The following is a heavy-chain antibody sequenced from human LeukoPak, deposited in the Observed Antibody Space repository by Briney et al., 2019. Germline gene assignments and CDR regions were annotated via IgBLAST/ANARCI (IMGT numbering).Heavy chain of an antibody. CDR1: GFTVSSNY. J-gene: IGHJ3*02. Sequence: GGSLRLSCAASGFTVSSNYMSWVRQAPGKGLEWVSVIYSGGSTYYADSVKGRFTISRDNSKSTLYLQMNSLRAEDTAVYYCATTSGYDSNDAFAIWGQGTMVTVSS. V-gene: IGHV3-66*01. CDR2: IYSGGST. D-gene: IGHD5-12*01. CDR3: ATTSGYDSNDAFAI.